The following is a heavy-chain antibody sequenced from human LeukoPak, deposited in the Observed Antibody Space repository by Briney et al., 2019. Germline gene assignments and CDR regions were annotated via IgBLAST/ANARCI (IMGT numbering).Heavy chain of an antibody. J-gene: IGHJ4*02. CDR3: ARQNYCSSTSCYFFDY. D-gene: IGHD2-2*01. CDR2: IYPGDSDT. V-gene: IGHV5-51*01. CDR1: GYSFTSYW. Sequence: GESLKISCKGSGYSFTSYWIGWVRQMPGKGLEWMGIIYPGDSDTRYSPSFQGQVTISADKSISTAYLRWSSLKASDTAMYYCARQNYCSSTSCYFFDYWGQGTLVTVSS.